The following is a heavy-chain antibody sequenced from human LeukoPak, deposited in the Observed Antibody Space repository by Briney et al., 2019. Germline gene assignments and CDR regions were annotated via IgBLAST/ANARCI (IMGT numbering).Heavy chain of an antibody. CDR3: ARDVHGDYGSGWFDP. CDR1: GGTFNNTA. V-gene: IGHV1-69*05. CDR2: IMPLFGTA. J-gene: IGHJ5*02. D-gene: IGHD4-17*01. Sequence: SVKVSCKTSGGTFNNTAISWVRQAPGQGLEWLGGIMPLFGTAGYAQKFQGRVTITKDESTRTVYLELTSLTSDDTAVYYCARDVHGDYGSGWFDPWGQGTLVSVTS.